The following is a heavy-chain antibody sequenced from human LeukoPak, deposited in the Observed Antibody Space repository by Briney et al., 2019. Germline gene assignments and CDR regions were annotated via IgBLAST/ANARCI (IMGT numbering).Heavy chain of an antibody. CDR2: LTHSGGST. CDR1: GFSFSSYA. D-gene: IGHD6-19*01. J-gene: IGHJ4*02. V-gene: IGHV3-23*01. Sequence: GGSLRLSCAASGFSFSSYAMSWVRQAPGKGLEWVSALTHSGGSTYYADSVKGRFTISRDNSKNTLYLQMNSLRAEDTAVYYCAKIVEGVAGTSYYFDYWGQGTLVTVSS. CDR3: AKIVEGVAGTSYYFDY.